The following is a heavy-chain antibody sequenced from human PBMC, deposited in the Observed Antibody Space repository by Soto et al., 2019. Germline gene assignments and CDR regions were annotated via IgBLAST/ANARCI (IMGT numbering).Heavy chain of an antibody. D-gene: IGHD3-10*01. V-gene: IGHV1-3*05. J-gene: IGHJ3*02. Sequence: QVQLVQSGAEEKKPGASVKVSCKASGYTFTSYAMPWVRQAPGQRLEWMGWINAGNGNTKYSQKFQGRVTITRDTSASTDYMELSSLRSEDTAVYYCASGSGSESAFDIWGQGTMVTVSS. CDR1: GYTFTSYA. CDR3: ASGSGSESAFDI. CDR2: INAGNGNT.